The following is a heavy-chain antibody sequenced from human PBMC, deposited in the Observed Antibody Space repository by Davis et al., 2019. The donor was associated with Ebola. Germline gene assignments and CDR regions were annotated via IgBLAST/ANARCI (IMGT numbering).Heavy chain of an antibody. CDR2: IIPIFGTA. CDR3: ARVTTRVATGEDYFDY. V-gene: IGHV1-69*13. Sequence: SVKVSCKASGGTFSSYAISWVRQAPGQGLEWMGGIIPIFGTANYAQKFQGRVTITADESTSTAYMELSSLRSEDTAVYYCARVTTRVATGEDYFDYWGQGTLVTVSS. J-gene: IGHJ4*02. D-gene: IGHD5-12*01. CDR1: GGTFSSYA.